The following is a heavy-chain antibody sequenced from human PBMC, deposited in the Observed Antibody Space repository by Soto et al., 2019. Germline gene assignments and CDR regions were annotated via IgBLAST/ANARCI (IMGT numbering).Heavy chain of an antibody. CDR1: GFTFSNYD. D-gene: IGHD1-7*01. CDR2: SSGYGGAT. J-gene: IGHJ6*02. Sequence: EVQLLESGGGLVQPGGSLTLSCAASGFTFSNYDLNWVRQAPGKGLEWISLSSGYGGATFYADSVKGRFTMSRDSAKNTLYLQMNSLRVEETAVYYCARTRGLDVWGRGPTVTVSS. CDR3: ARTRGLDV. V-gene: IGHV3-23*01.